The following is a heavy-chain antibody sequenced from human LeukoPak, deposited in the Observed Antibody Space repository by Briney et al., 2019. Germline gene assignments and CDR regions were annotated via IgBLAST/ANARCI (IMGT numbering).Heavy chain of an antibody. J-gene: IGHJ4*02. D-gene: IGHD3-3*01. Sequence: GGSLRLSCAASGFTFSSYGMHWVRQAPGKGLEWVAFIRYDGSNKYYADSVKGRFTISRDNAKNSLYLQMNSLRAEDTAVYYCASAFGVVMDYWGQGTLVTVSS. CDR2: IRYDGSNK. V-gene: IGHV3-30*02. CDR3: ASAFGVVMDY. CDR1: GFTFSSYG.